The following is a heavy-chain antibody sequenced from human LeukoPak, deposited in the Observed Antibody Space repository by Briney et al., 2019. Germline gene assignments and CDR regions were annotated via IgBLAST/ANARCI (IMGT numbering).Heavy chain of an antibody. CDR3: ARDQGRLLLSPYYFDY. D-gene: IGHD2-15*01. Sequence: PGGSLRLSCAASGFTFSDYYMSWIRQAPGKGLEWVSYISSSGSTIYYADSVKGRFTISRDNAKNSLYLQMNSLRAEDTAVYYCARDQGRLLLSPYYFDYWGQGTLVTVSS. V-gene: IGHV3-11*04. CDR1: GFTFSDYY. J-gene: IGHJ4*02. CDR2: ISSSGSTI.